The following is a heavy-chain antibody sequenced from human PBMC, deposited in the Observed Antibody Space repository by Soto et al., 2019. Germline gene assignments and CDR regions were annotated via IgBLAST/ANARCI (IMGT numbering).Heavy chain of an antibody. CDR1: GFTFSSYS. CDR2: ISSSSSYI. D-gene: IGHD3-3*01. Sequence: GGSLRLSCAASGFTFSSYSMNWVRQAPGKGLEWVSSISSSSSYIYYADSVKGRFTISRDNAKNSLYLQMNSLRAEDTAVYYCARSTGDFWSGYSGPQDYWGQGTLVTVSS. V-gene: IGHV3-21*01. J-gene: IGHJ4*02. CDR3: ARSTGDFWSGYSGPQDY.